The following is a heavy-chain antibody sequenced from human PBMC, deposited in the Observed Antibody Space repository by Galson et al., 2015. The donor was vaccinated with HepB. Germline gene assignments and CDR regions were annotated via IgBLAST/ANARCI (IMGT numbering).Heavy chain of an antibody. V-gene: IGHV3-23*01. CDR3: AKDHGGTVEIPTTHFDY. CDR1: GFTFSTYA. Sequence: SLRLSCAASGFTFSTYAMSWVRQAPGKGLEWVSAVTSSGGTAYYAASVRGRFTISRDNSKNMLYVQMNSLRAEDTAIYYCAKDHGGTVEIPTTHFDYWGQGTLVTVSS. CDR2: VTSSGGTA. J-gene: IGHJ4*02. D-gene: IGHD5-24*01.